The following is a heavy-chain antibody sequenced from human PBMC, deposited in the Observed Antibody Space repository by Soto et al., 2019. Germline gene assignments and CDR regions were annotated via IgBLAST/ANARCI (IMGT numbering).Heavy chain of an antibody. CDR3: ARTGGEDAFDI. V-gene: IGHV4-59*08. CDR2: IYYSGST. J-gene: IGHJ3*02. Sequence: SETLSLTCTVSGGSISSYYWSWIRQPPGKGLEWIGYIYYSGSTNYNPSLKSRVTISVDTSKNQFSLKLSSVTAADTAVYYCARTGGEDAFDIWGQGTMVTVSS. CDR1: GGSISSYY. D-gene: IGHD3-16*01.